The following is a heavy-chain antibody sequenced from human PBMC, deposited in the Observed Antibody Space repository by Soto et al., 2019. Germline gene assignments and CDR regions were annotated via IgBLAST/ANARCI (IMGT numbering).Heavy chain of an antibody. CDR1: GGSFSGYY. Sequence: QVQLQQWGAGLLKPSETLSLTCAVYGGSFSGYYWSWIRQPPGKGLEWIGEINHSGSTNYNPSLTSRVTISVDTSKNQFSLKLSSVTAADTAVYYCARGLPNSSSWYSYYYYYYGMDVWGQGTTVTVSS. J-gene: IGHJ6*02. V-gene: IGHV4-34*01. CDR2: INHSGST. CDR3: ARGLPNSSSWYSYYYYYYGMDV. D-gene: IGHD6-13*01.